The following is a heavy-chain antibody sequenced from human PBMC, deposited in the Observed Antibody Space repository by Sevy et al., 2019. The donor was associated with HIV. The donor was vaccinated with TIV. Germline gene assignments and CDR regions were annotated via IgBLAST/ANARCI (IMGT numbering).Heavy chain of an antibody. CDR1: GFTFSSYV. D-gene: IGHD1-26*01. V-gene: IGHV3-30*04. CDR3: ARDLVGATSD. J-gene: IGHJ4*02. Sequence: GGSLRLSCAASGFTFSSYVMHWVRQAPGKGLEWVGLIWDDGSDKYYADSVKGRFTISRDNSKNMLYLQMNSLRPEDTAVYYCARDLVGATSDWGQGTLVTVSS. CDR2: IWDDGSDK.